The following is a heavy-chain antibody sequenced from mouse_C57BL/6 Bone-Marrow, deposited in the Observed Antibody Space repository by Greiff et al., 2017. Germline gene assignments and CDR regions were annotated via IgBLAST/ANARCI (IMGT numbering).Heavy chain of an antibody. V-gene: IGHV3-8*01. Sequence: VQLKESGPGLAKPSQTLSLTCSVTGYSITSDYWNWIRKFPGHKLEYMGYISYSGSTYYNPSLKRRISITRVTSKNQYYLQLNSVTTEDTATYYCARENYYYGSNYGWYFDVWGTGTTVTVSS. D-gene: IGHD1-1*01. CDR3: ARENYYYGSNYGWYFDV. CDR2: ISYSGST. J-gene: IGHJ1*03. CDR1: GYSITSDY.